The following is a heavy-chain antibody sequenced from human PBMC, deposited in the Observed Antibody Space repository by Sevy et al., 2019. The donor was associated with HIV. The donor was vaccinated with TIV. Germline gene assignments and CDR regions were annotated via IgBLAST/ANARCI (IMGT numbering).Heavy chain of an antibody. CDR2: ISHDGSNK. CDR3: AKDISGASSSWSFDY. Sequence: GGSLRLSCEASGFTFSNYGMHWVRQAPGKGLEWVAIISHDGSNKYYADSVKGRFTISRDNSKHSLYLQMNSLRPEDKGVYYCAKDISGASSSWSFDYWGQGTLVTVS. V-gene: IGHV3-30*18. D-gene: IGHD6-19*01. J-gene: IGHJ4*02. CDR1: GFTFSNYG.